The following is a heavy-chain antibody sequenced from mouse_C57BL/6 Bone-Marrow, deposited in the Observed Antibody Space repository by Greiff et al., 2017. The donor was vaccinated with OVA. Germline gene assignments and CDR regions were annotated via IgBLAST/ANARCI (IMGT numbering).Heavy chain of an antibody. V-gene: IGHV14-3*01. D-gene: IGHD2-3*01. CDR3: ARWGGYYVFNAMDY. CDR2: IDPANGNT. J-gene: IGHJ4*01. CDR1: GFNIKNPY. Sequence: EVQLQQSVAELVRPGASVKLSCTASGFNIKNPYMHWVKQRPEQGLEWIGRIDPANGNTKYAPKFQGKATITADTSSNTAYLQLSSLTSEDTAIYYCARWGGYYVFNAMDYWGQGTSVTVSS.